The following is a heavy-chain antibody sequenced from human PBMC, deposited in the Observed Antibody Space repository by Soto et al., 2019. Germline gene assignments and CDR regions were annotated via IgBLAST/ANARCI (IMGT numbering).Heavy chain of an antibody. V-gene: IGHV2-5*02. J-gene: IGHJ4*02. CDR2: IYWDDDK. CDR3: VNRRNQWLVFDY. Sequence: QITLKESGPTLVKPTQTLTLTCTFSGFSLSTSGVGVGWIRQPPGKALEWLALIYWDDDKRYSPSLKSRLTITKDTSKNQVVLTMTNMDPVDTGTYYCVNRRNQWLVFDYWGQGTLVTASS. CDR1: GFSLSTSGVG. D-gene: IGHD6-19*01.